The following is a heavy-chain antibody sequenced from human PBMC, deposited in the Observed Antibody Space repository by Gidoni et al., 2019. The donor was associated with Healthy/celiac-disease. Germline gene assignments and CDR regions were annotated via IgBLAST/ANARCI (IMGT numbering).Heavy chain of an antibody. CDR1: GFPVSSNY. CDR2: IDSGGST. CDR3: ARESRMLDCSSTSCTQVPKLS. J-gene: IGHJ4*02. Sequence: EVQLVESGGGLIQPGGSLSLSCAASGFPVSSNYMSWVRQAPGKGLEWVSVIDSGGSTYYADSVKGRFTNSRDNSKNTLDRQMNSLRAEDTAVYYCARESRMLDCSSTSCTQVPKLSWGQGTLVTVSS. D-gene: IGHD2-2*01. V-gene: IGHV3-53*01.